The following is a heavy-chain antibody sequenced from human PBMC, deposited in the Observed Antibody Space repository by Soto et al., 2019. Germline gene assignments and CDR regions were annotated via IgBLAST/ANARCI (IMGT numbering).Heavy chain of an antibody. Sequence: SVKVSCKASGDTFSSYAISWVRQAPGQGLEWMGGIIPIFGTANYAQKFQGRVTITADKSTSTAYMELSSLRSEDTAVYYCASGVTPHCSGGSCYSWAFDIWGQGTMVTVSS. CDR3: ASGVTPHCSGGSCYSWAFDI. V-gene: IGHV1-69*06. J-gene: IGHJ3*02. D-gene: IGHD2-15*01. CDR2: IIPIFGTA. CDR1: GDTFSSYA.